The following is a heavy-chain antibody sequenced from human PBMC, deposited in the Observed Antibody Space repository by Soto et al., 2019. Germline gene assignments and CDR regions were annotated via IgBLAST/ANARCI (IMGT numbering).Heavy chain of an antibody. J-gene: IGHJ6*02. CDR1: GVSISSGGYS. Sequence: TLSLTCAVSGVSISSGGYSWSWIRQPPGKGLEWIGYIYHSGSTYYNPSLKSRVTISVDRSKNQFSLKLSSVTAADTAVYYCARGGSYYYDSSGYYVGYYYGMDVWGQGTTVTVSS. CDR3: ARGGSYYYDSSGYYVGYYYGMDV. D-gene: IGHD3-22*01. CDR2: IYHSGST. V-gene: IGHV4-30-2*01.